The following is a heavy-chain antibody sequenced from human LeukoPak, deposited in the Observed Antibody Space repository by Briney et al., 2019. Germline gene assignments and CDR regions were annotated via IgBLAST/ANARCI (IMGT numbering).Heavy chain of an antibody. CDR1: GFTFSSYA. D-gene: IGHD6-19*01. Sequence: GXLRXSCXASGFTFSSYAMSWVRQAPGKGLEWVSVIYGGGSTYYADSVKGRFTISRDTPKNTLYLQMNSLRVEDTAVYYCASWPVGWYGEDSWGQGTLVTVSS. CDR3: ASWPVGWYGEDS. J-gene: IGHJ4*02. V-gene: IGHV3-23*03. CDR2: IYGGGST.